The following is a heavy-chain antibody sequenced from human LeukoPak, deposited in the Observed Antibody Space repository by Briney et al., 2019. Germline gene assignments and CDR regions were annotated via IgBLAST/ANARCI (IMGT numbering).Heavy chain of an antibody. V-gene: IGHV3-64D*06. D-gene: IGHD5-12*01. J-gene: IGHJ5*02. Sequence: GGSLRLSCAASGFTFSSYSMNWVRQAPGKGLEYVSAISSNGGSTYYADSVKGRFTISRDNSKNTLYLQMSSLRAEDTAVYYCVKDLRYTNWFDPWGQGTLVTVSS. CDR1: GFTFSSYS. CDR2: ISSNGGST. CDR3: VKDLRYTNWFDP.